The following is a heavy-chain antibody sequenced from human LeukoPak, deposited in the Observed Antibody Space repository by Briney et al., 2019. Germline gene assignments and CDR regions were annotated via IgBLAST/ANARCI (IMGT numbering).Heavy chain of an antibody. CDR2: ISSSSSYI. V-gene: IGHV3-21*01. Sequence: PGGSLRLSCAASGFTFNSYSMNWVRQAPGKGLEWVSSISSSSSYIYYADSVKGRFTISRDNARNSLYLQMNSLRAEDTAVYYCARDWSGYYTGVAYWGQGTLVTVSS. D-gene: IGHD3-3*01. J-gene: IGHJ4*02. CDR3: ARDWSGYYTGVAY. CDR1: GFTFNSYS.